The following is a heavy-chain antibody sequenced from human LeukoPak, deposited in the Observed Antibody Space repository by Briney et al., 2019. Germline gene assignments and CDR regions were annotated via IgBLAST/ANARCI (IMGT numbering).Heavy chain of an antibody. D-gene: IGHD3-22*01. Sequence: ASVTVSCKASGYTFTGYYMHWVRQAPGQGLEWMGWINPNSGGTNYAQKFQGRVTMTRDTSISTAYMELSRLRSDDTAVYYCAIPYSSGYPNDAFDIWGQGTMVTASS. J-gene: IGHJ3*02. V-gene: IGHV1-2*02. CDR1: GYTFTGYY. CDR3: AIPYSSGYPNDAFDI. CDR2: INPNSGGT.